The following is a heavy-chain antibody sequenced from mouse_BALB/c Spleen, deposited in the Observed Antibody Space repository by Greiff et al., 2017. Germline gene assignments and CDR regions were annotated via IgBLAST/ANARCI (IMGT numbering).Heavy chain of an antibody. CDR1: GFTFSSFG. CDR2: INSGSSTI. J-gene: IGHJ4*01. CDR3: ARGSDGYYPFYAMDY. D-gene: IGHD2-3*01. V-gene: IGHV5-17*02. Sequence: EVQRVESGGGLVQPGGSRKLSCAASGFTFSSFGMHWVRQAPEKGLEWVAYINSGSSTIYYADTVKGRFTISRDNPKNTLFLQMTSLRSEDTAMYYCARGSDGYYPFYAMDYWGQGTSVTVSS.